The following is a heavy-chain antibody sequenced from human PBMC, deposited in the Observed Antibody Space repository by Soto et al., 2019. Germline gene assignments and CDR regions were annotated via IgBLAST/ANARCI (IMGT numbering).Heavy chain of an antibody. CDR3: ARHTVYDSLDY. D-gene: IGHD3-22*01. V-gene: IGHV4-39*01. Sequence: ETLSLTFTGSCGSISRSRYYWGWVRQPPGEGLGGIGSIYYSWRTYYNPSLKSRVPISVDTSKNQFSMKLSSVTAADTAVYYCARHTVYDSLDYWGQGTLVTVSS. CDR1: CGSISRSRYY. J-gene: IGHJ4*02. CDR2: IYYSWRT.